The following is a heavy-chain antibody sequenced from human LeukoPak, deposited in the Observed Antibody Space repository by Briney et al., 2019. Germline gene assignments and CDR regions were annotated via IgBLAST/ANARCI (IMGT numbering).Heavy chain of an antibody. CDR2: IYYSGST. Sequence: SETLSLTCTVSGGSISSYYWSWIRQPPGKGLEWIGYIYYSGSTSYNPSLKSRVTISVDTSKNQFSLKLSSVTAADTAVYYCARQKGNSGYYSIDIWGQGTMVTVSS. D-gene: IGHD5-12*01. CDR1: GGSISSYY. V-gene: IGHV4-59*08. CDR3: ARQKGNSGYYSIDI. J-gene: IGHJ3*02.